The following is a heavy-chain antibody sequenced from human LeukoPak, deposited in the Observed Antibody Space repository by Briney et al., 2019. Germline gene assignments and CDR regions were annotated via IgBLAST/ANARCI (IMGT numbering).Heavy chain of an antibody. CDR3: ARDSGDYYDSSGFDPYAFDI. Sequence: GSLRLSCAASGFTFSNYAMSWVRQAPGKGLEWVAVISYDGSNKYYADSVKGRFTISRDNSKNTLYLQMNSLRAEDTAVYYCARDSGDYYDSSGFDPYAFDIWGQGTMVTVSS. J-gene: IGHJ3*02. V-gene: IGHV3-30*04. D-gene: IGHD3-22*01. CDR1: GFTFSNYA. CDR2: ISYDGSNK.